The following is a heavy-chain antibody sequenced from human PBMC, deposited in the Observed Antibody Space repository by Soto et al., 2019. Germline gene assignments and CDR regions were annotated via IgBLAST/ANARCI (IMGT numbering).Heavy chain of an antibody. Sequence: ASVKVSCTVSGYTLTELSMHWVRQAPGKGFEWMGGFDPEDGETIYAQKFQGRVTMTEDTSTDTAYMELSSLRSEDTAVYYCATVGIAVAGTILNWFDPWGQGTLVTVSS. CDR3: ATVGIAVAGTILNWFDP. D-gene: IGHD6-19*01. CDR1: GYTLTELS. CDR2: FDPEDGET. V-gene: IGHV1-24*01. J-gene: IGHJ5*02.